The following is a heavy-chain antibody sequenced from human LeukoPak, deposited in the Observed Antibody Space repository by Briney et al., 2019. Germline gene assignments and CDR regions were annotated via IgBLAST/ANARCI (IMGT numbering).Heavy chain of an antibody. J-gene: IGHJ3*02. Sequence: GGSLRLSCAASGFTFSSYAMSWVRQAPGKGLEWVSAISGSGGSTYYADSVKGRFTISRANYKNNLHMQMNSLKDKATADYYRAKDPVTLRFDGLDIWSQGTIVTVSS. CDR2: ISGSGGST. D-gene: IGHD3-22*01. CDR1: GFTFSSYA. CDR3: AKDPVTLRFDGLDI. V-gene: IGHV3-23*01.